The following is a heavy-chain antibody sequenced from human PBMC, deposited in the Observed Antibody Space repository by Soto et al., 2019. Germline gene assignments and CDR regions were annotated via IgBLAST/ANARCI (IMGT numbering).Heavy chain of an antibody. J-gene: IGHJ4*02. Sequence: QVQLVESGGGVVQPGRSLRLSCAASGFTFSSYGMHWVRQAPGKGLEWVAVISYDGSNKYYADSVKGRFTISRDNSKNTLYLQMNSLRAEGTAVYYCAKDKHIVVVTAPFDYWGQGTLVTVSS. CDR2: ISYDGSNK. V-gene: IGHV3-30*18. CDR3: AKDKHIVVVTAPFDY. D-gene: IGHD2-21*02. CDR1: GFTFSSYG.